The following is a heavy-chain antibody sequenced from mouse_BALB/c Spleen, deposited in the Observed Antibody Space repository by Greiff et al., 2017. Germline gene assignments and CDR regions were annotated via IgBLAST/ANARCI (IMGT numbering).Heavy chain of an antibody. V-gene: IGHV1-9*01. CDR1: GYTFSSYW. CDR3: ASGYQYGNYSAWFAY. CDR2: ILPGSGST. D-gene: IGHD2-10*02. J-gene: IGHJ3*01. Sequence: QVQLQQSGAELMKPGASVKISCKATGYTFSSYWIEWVKQRPGHGLEWIGEILPGSGSTNYNEKFKGKATFTADTSSNTAYMQLSSLTSEDSAVYYCASGYQYGNYSAWFAYWGQGTLVTVSA.